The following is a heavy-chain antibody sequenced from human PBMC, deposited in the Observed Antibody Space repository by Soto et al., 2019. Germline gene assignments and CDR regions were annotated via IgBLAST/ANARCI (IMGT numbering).Heavy chain of an antibody. Sequence: GGALRLSCAGSVFTRSKYEMNWCRQAPGKGLEWVSYISTGGSSIYYADSVKGRFTIARYNGKSSLYLQMSSLRAEDTATYYCARERVGLSGADVWGQGTTVTVS. CDR2: ISTGGSSI. CDR1: VFTRSKYE. V-gene: IGHV3-48*03. D-gene: IGHD1-26*01. J-gene: IGHJ6*02. CDR3: ARERVGLSGADV.